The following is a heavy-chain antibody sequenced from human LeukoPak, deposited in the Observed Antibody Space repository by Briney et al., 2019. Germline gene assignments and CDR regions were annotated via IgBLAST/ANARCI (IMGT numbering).Heavy chain of an antibody. CDR1: GGSISSSSYY. D-gene: IGHD6-13*01. Sequence: SETLSLTCTVSGGSISSSSYYWGWIRQPPGKGLEWIGEINHSGSTNYNPSLKSRVTISVDTSKNQFSLKLSSVTAADTAVYYCARLGQQVAQHWGQGTLVTVSS. CDR2: INHSGST. J-gene: IGHJ1*01. V-gene: IGHV4-39*07. CDR3: ARLGQQVAQH.